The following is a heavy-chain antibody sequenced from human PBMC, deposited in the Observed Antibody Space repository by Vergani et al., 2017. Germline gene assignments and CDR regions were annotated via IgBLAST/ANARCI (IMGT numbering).Heavy chain of an antibody. J-gene: IGHJ2*01. CDR1: GFTFQAFA. D-gene: IGHD3-16*01. CDR3: VKDNDYDADGPFDR. CDR2: IDRNYGVK. V-gene: IGHV3-9*01. Sequence: VEAGGGLVQPGGSLRLSCTASGFTFQAFAFHWVRQVSGRGLEWVSGIDRNYGVKNGNSFEGRFSISRENAKKAVFLQMNNLRHEDTALYFCVKDNDYDADGPFDRGGRGTLVTVSS.